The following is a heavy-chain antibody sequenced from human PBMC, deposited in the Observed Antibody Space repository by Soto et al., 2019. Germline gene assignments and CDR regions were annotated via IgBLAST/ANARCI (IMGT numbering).Heavy chain of an antibody. CDR3: ARSRENYGSFRGAFDI. CDR2: IRSSSSYI. V-gene: IGHV3-21*01. Sequence: EVQLVESGGGLVKPGGSLRLSCAASGFTFSSYSMNWVRQAPGKGLEWVSSIRSSSSYIYYADSVKGRFTISRDNDKKSLYLQMNSLRAEYTAVYYCARSRENYGSFRGAFDIWGQGTMVTVSS. D-gene: IGHD3-10*01. J-gene: IGHJ3*02. CDR1: GFTFSSYS.